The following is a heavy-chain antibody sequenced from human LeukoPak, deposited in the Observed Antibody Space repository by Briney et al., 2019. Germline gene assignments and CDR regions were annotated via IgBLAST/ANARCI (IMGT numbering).Heavy chain of an antibody. V-gene: IGHV2-5*02. J-gene: IGHJ4*02. D-gene: IGHD6-19*01. CDR2: IYWDDDK. Sequence: SGPTLVNPTQTLTLTCTFSGFSLSTNGVGVGWIRQPPGKALEWLALIYWDDDKRYSPSLKSRLTITKDTSKNQVVLTMTNMDPVDTATYHCAHYSHIQAVTGWKTFDYWGQGTLVTVSS. CDR1: GFSLSTNGVG. CDR3: AHYSHIQAVTGWKTFDY.